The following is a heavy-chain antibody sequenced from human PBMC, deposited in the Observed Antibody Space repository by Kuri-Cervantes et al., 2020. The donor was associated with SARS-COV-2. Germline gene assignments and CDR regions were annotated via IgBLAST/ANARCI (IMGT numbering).Heavy chain of an antibody. CDR2: MNSDGSST. CDR3: ASGYCSSTSCYPPRGGYYYYYGMDV. V-gene: IGHV3-74*01. CDR1: GFTFSSYW. J-gene: IGHJ6*02. D-gene: IGHD2-2*01. Sequence: GGSLRLSFAASGFTFSSYWMHWVRQAPGKGLVWVSRMNSDGSSTSYADSVKGRFTISRDNAKNTLYLKMNSLRAEDTAVYYCASGYCSSTSCYPPRGGYYYYYGMDVWGQGTTVTVSS.